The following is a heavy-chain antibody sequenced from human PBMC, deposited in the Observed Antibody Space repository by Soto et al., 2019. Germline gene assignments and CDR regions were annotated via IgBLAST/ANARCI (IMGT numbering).Heavy chain of an antibody. CDR3: ARDLWGYCGTDCYPLDV. J-gene: IGHJ6*02. V-gene: IGHV4-59*01. CDR2: MYNTGST. D-gene: IGHD2-21*02. CDR1: GGSISGDY. Sequence: QVQLQESGPGLVKPSETLSLTCTVSGGSISGDYWSCIRQPPGKGLEWIGYMYNTGSTVYNPSFKSRVTISVDTSKNQFSLKLNSVTAADTAVYYCARDLWGYCGTDCYPLDVWGQGTTVTVSS.